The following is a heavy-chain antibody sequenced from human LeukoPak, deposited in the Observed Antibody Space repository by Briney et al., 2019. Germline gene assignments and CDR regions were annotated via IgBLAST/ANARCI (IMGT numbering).Heavy chain of an antibody. CDR1: GYSFTSYW. V-gene: IGHV5-51*01. Sequence: GESLKISCKGSGYSFTSYWIGWVRQMPGKGLEWMGIIYPGGSDTRYSPSFQGQVTISADKSISTAYLQWSSLKASDTAMYYCARHGNYKDYYYYGMDVWGQGTTVTVSS. CDR3: ARHGNYKDYYYYGMDV. D-gene: IGHD5-24*01. J-gene: IGHJ6*02. CDR2: IYPGGSDT.